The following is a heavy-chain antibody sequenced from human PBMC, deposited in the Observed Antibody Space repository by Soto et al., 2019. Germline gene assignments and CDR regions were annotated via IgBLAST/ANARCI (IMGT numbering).Heavy chain of an antibody. CDR3: ARGATIDY. V-gene: IGHV3-21*02. CDR2: ISSSNSYI. D-gene: IGHD5-12*01. CDR1: GFTFSSYT. J-gene: IGHJ4*02. Sequence: EVQLVESGGGLVKPGGSLRLSCATSGFTFSSYTMNWVRQAPGKGLAWVSCISSSNSYIHYADSVKGRFTISRDNAKDSLYLQMNSLRVEDKAIYYCARGATIDYWGQGILVTVSS.